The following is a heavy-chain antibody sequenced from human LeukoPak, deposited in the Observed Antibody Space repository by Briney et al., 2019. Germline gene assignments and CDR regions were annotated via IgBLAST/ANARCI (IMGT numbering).Heavy chain of an antibody. CDR1: GGSISSGGYS. CDR3: TRVKRTVAGTWYGMDV. V-gene: IGHV4-30-2*01. J-gene: IGHJ6*02. CDR2: IYHSGST. D-gene: IGHD6-19*01. Sequence: PSETLSLTCAVSGGSISSGGYSWSWIRQPPGKGLEWIGYIYHSGSTYYNPSLKSRVTISVDRSKNQFSLKLSSVTAADTAVYYCTRVKRTVAGTWYGMDVWGQGTTVTVSS.